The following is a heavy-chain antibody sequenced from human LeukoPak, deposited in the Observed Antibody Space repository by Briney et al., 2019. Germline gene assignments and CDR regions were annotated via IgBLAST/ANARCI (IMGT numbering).Heavy chain of an antibody. CDR2: IYSGGNT. J-gene: IGHJ4*02. V-gene: IGHV3-53*01. CDR3: ATRGLQGDFDY. CDR1: GFTVSSNY. Sequence: GGSLRLSCAASGFTVSSNYMSWVRQAPGKGLEWVSVIYSGGNTYYADSVKGRFTISRDNSKNTLYVQVNSLRAEDTAVYYCATRGLQGDFDYWGQGTLVTVSS. D-gene: IGHD3-16*01.